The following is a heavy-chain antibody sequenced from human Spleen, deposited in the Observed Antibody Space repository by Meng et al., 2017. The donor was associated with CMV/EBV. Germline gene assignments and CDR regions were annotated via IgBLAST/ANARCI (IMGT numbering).Heavy chain of an antibody. Sequence: SETLSLTCDVSGGSFSAYYWSWIRQTPDKGLEWIGEINHSGSTIYSPSLKSRVTISVDTSTNQFSLSLNSVTAADTAVYYCARSRSQDDVSGTYRFFDYWGQGTQVTVSS. CDR2: INHSGST. CDR1: GGSFSAYY. CDR3: ARSRSQDDVSGTYRFFDY. V-gene: IGHV4-34*01. J-gene: IGHJ4*02. D-gene: IGHD3-16*02.